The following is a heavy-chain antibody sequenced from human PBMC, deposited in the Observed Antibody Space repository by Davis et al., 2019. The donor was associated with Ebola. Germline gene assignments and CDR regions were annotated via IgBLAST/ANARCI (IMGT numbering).Heavy chain of an antibody. J-gene: IGHJ4*02. CDR3: GEWFGESKI. CDR1: GGYISGYY. Sequence: SETLSLTCTVSGGYISGYYWSWIRQPPGKGLEWIGEINHSGSTNYNPSLKSRVTISVHTSKNQFSLKLSSVTAADTAVYYCGEWFGESKIWGQGTLVTVSS. D-gene: IGHD3-10*01. V-gene: IGHV4-34*01. CDR2: INHSGST.